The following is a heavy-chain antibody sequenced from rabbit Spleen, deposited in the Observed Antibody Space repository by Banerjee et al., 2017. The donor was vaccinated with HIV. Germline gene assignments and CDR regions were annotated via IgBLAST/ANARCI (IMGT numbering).Heavy chain of an antibody. CDR2: INAVTGKA. Sequence: QEQLVESGGGLVQPEGSLTLTCTASGFSFGDRDVMCWVRQAPGKGLEWIACINAVTGKAVYATWAKGRFTFSKTSSTTVTLRMTSLTAADRAAYFCARDLVGVIGWNFYLWGQGTLVTVS. J-gene: IGHJ4*01. CDR3: ARDLVGVIGWNFYL. CDR1: GFSFGDRDV. D-gene: IGHD1-1*01. V-gene: IGHV1S45*01.